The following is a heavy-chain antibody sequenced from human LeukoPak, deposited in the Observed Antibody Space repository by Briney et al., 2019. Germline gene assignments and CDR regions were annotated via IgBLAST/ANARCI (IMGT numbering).Heavy chain of an antibody. J-gene: IGHJ4*02. Sequence: GGSLRLSCAASGFTFSSYSMNWVRQAPGKGLEWVSYISTTGTTIYYSDSVRGRFTISRDNARNSLFLQMSSLRAEDTAVYYCARGRRDGYNYWGQGTLVTVSS. V-gene: IGHV3-48*04. CDR2: ISTTGTTI. D-gene: IGHD5-24*01. CDR1: GFTFSSYS. CDR3: ARGRRDGYNY.